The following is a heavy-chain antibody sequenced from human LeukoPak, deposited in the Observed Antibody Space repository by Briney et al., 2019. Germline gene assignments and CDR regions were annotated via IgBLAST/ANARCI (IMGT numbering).Heavy chain of an antibody. Sequence: GGSLRLSCAASGFSFSSYNMNWVRLAPGKGLEWVANIKQDGSERYYVDSVKGRFTISRGNAKNSLYLQMNSLRAVDTAVYYCARGPSGGNGFSYWGLGTLVTVSS. D-gene: IGHD2-15*01. CDR3: ARGPSGGNGFSY. CDR1: GFSFSSYN. V-gene: IGHV3-7*04. CDR2: IKQDGSER. J-gene: IGHJ4*02.